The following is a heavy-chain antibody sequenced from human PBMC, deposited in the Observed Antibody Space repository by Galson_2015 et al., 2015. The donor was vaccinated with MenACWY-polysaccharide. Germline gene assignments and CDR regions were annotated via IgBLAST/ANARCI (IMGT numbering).Heavy chain of an antibody. V-gene: IGHV3-48*02. CDR2: IRGPSDII. D-gene: IGHD1-26*01. CDR1: GFSFSSYN. J-gene: IGHJ4*02. Sequence: SLRLSCAASGFSFSSYNMDWVRQALGKGLEWVSYIRGPSDIIYYADSVKGRFTISRDNAKNSLYLQMNSLRDEDTAVYYCARDSGRTGSLDYWGRGTLVTVSS. CDR3: ARDSGRTGSLDY.